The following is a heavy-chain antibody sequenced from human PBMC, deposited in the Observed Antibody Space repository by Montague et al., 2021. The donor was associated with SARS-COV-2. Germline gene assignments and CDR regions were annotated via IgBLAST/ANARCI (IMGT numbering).Heavy chain of an antibody. CDR1: GFTFSSYA. V-gene: IGHV3-30-3*01. Sequence: SLRLSCAASGFTFSSYAMHWVRQAPGKGLEWVAVISYDGSNKYYAESVKGRFTISRDNSKNTLYLQMNSLRAEDTAVYYCARTLLDYYGMDVWGQGTTVTVSS. J-gene: IGHJ6*02. CDR2: ISYDGSNK. D-gene: IGHD2/OR15-2a*01. CDR3: ARTLLDYYGMDV.